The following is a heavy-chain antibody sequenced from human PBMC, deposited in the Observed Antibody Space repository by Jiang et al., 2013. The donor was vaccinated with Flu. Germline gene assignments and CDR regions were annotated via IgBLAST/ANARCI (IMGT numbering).Heavy chain of an antibody. J-gene: IGHJ4*02. CDR2: IYYSGST. D-gene: IGHD2-15*01. CDR3: ARLGYCSGGSCYWFDY. CDR1: GGSISSSSYY. Sequence: PGLVKPSETLSLTCTVSGGSISSSSYYWGWIRQPPGKGLEWIGSIYYSGSTYYNPSLKSRVTISVDTSKNQFSLKLSSVTAADTAVYYCARLGYCSGGSCYWFDYWGQGTLVTVSS. V-gene: IGHV4-39*01.